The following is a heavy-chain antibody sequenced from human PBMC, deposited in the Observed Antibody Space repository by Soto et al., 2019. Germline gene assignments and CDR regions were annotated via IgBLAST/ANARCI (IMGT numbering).Heavy chain of an antibody. Sequence: PGGSLRLSCAASGFTFSSYVMHWVRQATGKGLEWVSAIGTAGDTYYPGSVKGRFTISRENAKNSLYLQMNSLRAGDTAVYYCARDRRGSGWLDAFDIWGQGTMVTVSS. CDR2: IGTAGDT. V-gene: IGHV3-13*01. D-gene: IGHD6-19*01. J-gene: IGHJ3*02. CDR1: GFTFSSYV. CDR3: ARDRRGSGWLDAFDI.